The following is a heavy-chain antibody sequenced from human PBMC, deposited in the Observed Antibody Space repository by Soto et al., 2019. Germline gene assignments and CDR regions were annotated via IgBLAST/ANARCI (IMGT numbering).Heavy chain of an antibody. CDR1: GFTFSSYG. J-gene: IGHJ6*02. CDR2: IWYDGSNK. CDR3: ARAVLGPDILTARQPMDV. D-gene: IGHD3-9*01. V-gene: IGHV3-33*01. Sequence: PGGSLRLSCAASGFTFSSYGMHWVRQAPGKGLEWVAVIWYDGSNKYYADSVKGRFTISRDNSKNTLYLQMNSLRAEDTAVYYCARAVLGPDILTARQPMDVWGQGTTVTVSS.